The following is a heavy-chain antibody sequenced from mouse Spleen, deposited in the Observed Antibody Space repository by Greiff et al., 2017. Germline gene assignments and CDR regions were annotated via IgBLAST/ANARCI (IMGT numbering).Heavy chain of an antibody. Sequence: VQLQQSGPELVKPGASVRISCKASGYTFTSYYIHWVKQRPGQGLEWIGWIYPGNVNTKYNEKFKGKATLTADKSSSTAYMQLSSLTSEDSAVYFCARGVFDYWGQGTTLTVSS. V-gene: IGHV1S56*01. CDR2: IYPGNVNT. CDR3: ARGVFDY. CDR1: GYTFTSYY. J-gene: IGHJ2*01.